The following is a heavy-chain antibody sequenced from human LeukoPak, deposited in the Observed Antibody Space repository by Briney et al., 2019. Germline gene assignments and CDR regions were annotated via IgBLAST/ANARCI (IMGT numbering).Heavy chain of an antibody. D-gene: IGHD3-10*01. CDR1: GYTFTSYG. CDR2: ISAYNGNT. CDR3: ARDLDVGDYYGSGSYFGWDYYYYYYMDV. J-gene: IGHJ6*03. V-gene: IGHV1-18*01. Sequence: ASVKVSCKASGYTFTSYGISWVRQAPGQGLEWMGWISAYNGNTNYAQKLQGRVTMTTDTSTSTAYMELSRLRSDDTAVYYCARDLDVGDYYGSGSYFGWDYYYYYYMDVWGKGTTVTVSS.